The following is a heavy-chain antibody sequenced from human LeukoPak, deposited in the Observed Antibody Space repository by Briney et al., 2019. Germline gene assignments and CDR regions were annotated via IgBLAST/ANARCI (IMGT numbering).Heavy chain of an antibody. CDR3: AHAYYYDSSGYYYDAFDI. CDR1: GFSLSTSGVG. CDR2: IYWDDDK. J-gene: IGHJ3*02. V-gene: IGHV2-5*02. D-gene: IGHD3-22*01. Sequence: SGPTLVHPTQPLTLTCTFSGFSLSTSGVGVGWIRQPPVKALEWLALIYWDDDKRYIPSQKSRPTITKDTSKNQVVLTMTNMDPVDTATYYCAHAYYYDSSGYYYDAFDICGQGTMVTVSS.